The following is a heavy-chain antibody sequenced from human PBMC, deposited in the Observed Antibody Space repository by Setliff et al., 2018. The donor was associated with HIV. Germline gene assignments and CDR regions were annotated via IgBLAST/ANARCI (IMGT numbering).Heavy chain of an antibody. Sequence: PSETLSLTCAVYGGSLSGYHWSWIRQSPEKGLEWIGEINHSGSTNYNPSLKSRVTMSVDTSKNQFSLKLSSVTAADTAVYYCARRGGSDAMAFDIWGQGTMVTVSS. CDR1: GGSLSGYH. CDR3: ARRGGSDAMAFDI. V-gene: IGHV4-34*01. D-gene: IGHD1-26*01. CDR2: INHSGST. J-gene: IGHJ3*02.